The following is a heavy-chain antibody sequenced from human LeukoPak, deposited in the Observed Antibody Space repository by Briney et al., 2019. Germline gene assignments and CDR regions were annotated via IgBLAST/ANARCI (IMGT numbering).Heavy chain of an antibody. CDR2: ISWNSGGI. J-gene: IGHJ4*02. CDR3: AKDIRYSSSWYFDY. CDR1: RFTFDDYA. D-gene: IGHD6-13*01. V-gene: IGHV3-9*01. Sequence: GGSLRLSCAASRFTFDDYAMHWVRQAPGKGLEWVSGISWNSGGIGYADSVKGRFTISRDNAKNSLYLQMNSLRAEDTALYYCAKDIRYSSSWYFDYWGQGTLVTVSS.